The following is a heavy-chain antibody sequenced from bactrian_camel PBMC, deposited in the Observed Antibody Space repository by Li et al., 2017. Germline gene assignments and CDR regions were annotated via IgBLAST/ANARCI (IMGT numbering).Heavy chain of an antibody. CDR1: YTYNEGD. J-gene: IGHJ4*01. Sequence: VQLVESGGGSVQAGGSLRLSCGYTYNEGDMAWFRQAPGKEREGVAAIDSTGSANYADSVKGRFTISRDNAKSTLYLQMNSLKPEDTAVYYCAATGQMLKVAGCRTQGTQVTVS. D-gene: IGHD1*01. CDR2: IDSTGSA. V-gene: IGHV3S53*01.